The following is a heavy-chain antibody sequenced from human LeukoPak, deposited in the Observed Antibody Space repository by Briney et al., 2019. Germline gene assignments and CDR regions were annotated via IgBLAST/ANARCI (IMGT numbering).Heavy chain of an antibody. Sequence: SETLSLTCTVSGGSVSSGGYYWSWIRQHPGKGLEWIGYIYYSGSTYYNPSLKSRVTISVDTSKNQFSLKLSSVTAADTAVYYCARLNCYDSREFDPWGQGTLVTVSS. CDR1: GGSVSSGGYY. CDR2: IYYSGST. D-gene: IGHD3-22*01. CDR3: ARLNCYDSREFDP. V-gene: IGHV4-31*03. J-gene: IGHJ5*02.